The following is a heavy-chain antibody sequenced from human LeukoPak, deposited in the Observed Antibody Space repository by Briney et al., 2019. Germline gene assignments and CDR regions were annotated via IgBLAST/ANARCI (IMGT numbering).Heavy chain of an antibody. CDR1: GFTFSSYW. V-gene: IGHV3-74*01. Sequence: GGSLRLSCAASGFTFSSYWMHWVRQAPGKGLVWVSRINTDGGSTSYADSVKGRFTISRDSAKKTLYLQMNSLRAEDTAVYYCARDHNEDIVVVPAAAGYWGQGTLVTVSS. D-gene: IGHD2-2*01. J-gene: IGHJ4*02. CDR3: ARDHNEDIVVVPAAAGY. CDR2: INTDGGST.